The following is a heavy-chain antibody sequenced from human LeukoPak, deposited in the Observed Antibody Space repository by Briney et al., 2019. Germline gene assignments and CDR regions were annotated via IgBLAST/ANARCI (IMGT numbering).Heavy chain of an antibody. Sequence: PGGSLRLSCAASGFTVSNSYMSWVRQAPGKGLEWVSLFYSDDDTHYPDSVRGRFTISRDNSKNTLYLQMNSLRVEDTAVYNCAREGYYDTSGASRAFDIWGQGTMVTVSS. V-gene: IGHV3-66*02. CDR1: GFTVSNSY. CDR2: FYSDDDT. J-gene: IGHJ3*02. D-gene: IGHD3-22*01. CDR3: AREGYYDTSGASRAFDI.